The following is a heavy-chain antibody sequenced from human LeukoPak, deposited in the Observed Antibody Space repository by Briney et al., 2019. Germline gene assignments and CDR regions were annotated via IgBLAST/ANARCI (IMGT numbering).Heavy chain of an antibody. J-gene: IGHJ4*02. CDR2: IYYSGST. D-gene: IGHD1-26*01. CDR3: ARSLYSGSYYPFDY. CDR1: GGSISSYY. V-gene: IGHV4-59*01. Sequence: PSETLSLTCTVSGGSISSYYWSWIRQPPGKRLEWIGYIYYSGSTNYNPSLKSRVTISVDTSKNQFSLKLSSVTAADTAVYYCARSLYSGSYYPFDYWGQGTLVTVSS.